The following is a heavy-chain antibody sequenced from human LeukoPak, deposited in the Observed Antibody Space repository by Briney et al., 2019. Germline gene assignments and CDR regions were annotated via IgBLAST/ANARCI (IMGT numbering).Heavy chain of an antibody. CDR1: GGSISSGSYY. J-gene: IGHJ3*02. V-gene: IGHV4-61*02. CDR3: ARNVLTVRYGAFDI. Sequence: PSQTLSLTCTVSGGSISSGSYYWSWIRQPAGKGLEWIGRIYTSGSTNYNPSLKSRVTISVDTSKNQFSLKLSSVTAADTAVYYCARNVLTVRYGAFDIWGQGTMVTVSS. D-gene: IGHD2-8*01. CDR2: IYTSGST.